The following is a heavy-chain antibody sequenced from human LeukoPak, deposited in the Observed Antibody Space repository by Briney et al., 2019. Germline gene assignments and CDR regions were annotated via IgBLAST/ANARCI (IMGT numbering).Heavy chain of an antibody. D-gene: IGHD2-2*01. J-gene: IGHJ6*02. V-gene: IGHV3-33*01. CDR2: IWYDGSNK. CDR1: GFTFSSYG. Sequence: GRSLRLSCAASGFTFSSYGMHWVRQAPGKGLEWVAVIWYDGSNKYYADSVKGRFTIPRDNSKNTLYLQMNSLRAEDTAVYYCARLSYCSSTSCSDYYYYGMDVWGQGTTVTVSS. CDR3: ARLSYCSSTSCSDYYYYGMDV.